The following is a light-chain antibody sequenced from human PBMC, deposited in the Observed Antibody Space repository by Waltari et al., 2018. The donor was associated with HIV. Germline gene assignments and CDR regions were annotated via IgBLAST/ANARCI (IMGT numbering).Light chain of an antibody. V-gene: IGKV4-1*01. Sequence: DIVMTQSPDSLAVSLGERATINCKSSQRVLYSSNNKNNLAWYQQKPGQPPKLLIYWASTRPSGVPDRFSGSGSGTDFPLTISSLQAEDLAVYYCQQYYSAPYTFGQGTKLEIK. CDR3: QQYYSAPYT. J-gene: IGKJ2*01. CDR2: WAS. CDR1: QRVLYSSNNKNN.